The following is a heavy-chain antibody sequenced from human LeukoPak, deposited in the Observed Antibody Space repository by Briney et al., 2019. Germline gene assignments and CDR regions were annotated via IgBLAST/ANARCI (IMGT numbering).Heavy chain of an antibody. Sequence: ASVKVSCKASGYTFTRYDINWVRQATGQGLEWMGWMNPNSGNTGYAQKFQGKVTITRNTSISTAYMELSSLRSEDTAVYYCATYCSSTSCPYNWFDPWGQGTLVTVSS. D-gene: IGHD2-2*01. CDR1: GYTFTRYD. V-gene: IGHV1-8*03. J-gene: IGHJ5*02. CDR3: ATYCSSTSCPYNWFDP. CDR2: MNPNSGNT.